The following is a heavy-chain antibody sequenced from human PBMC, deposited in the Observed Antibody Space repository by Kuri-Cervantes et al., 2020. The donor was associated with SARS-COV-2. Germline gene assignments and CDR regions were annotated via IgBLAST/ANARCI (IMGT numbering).Heavy chain of an antibody. CDR2: IYSGGST. J-gene: IGHJ4*02. V-gene: IGHV3-66*02. D-gene: IGHD1-1*01. CDR3: ARDLGTIQGRDY. CDR1: GFAVSRNY. Sequence: GESLKTSCAASGFAVSRNYMSWVRQAPGKGLGWVSVIYSGGSTYYADSVKGRFTIARDNSKNTLYIQMNSLRAEDTAVYYCARDLGTIQGRDYWGQGTLVTVSS.